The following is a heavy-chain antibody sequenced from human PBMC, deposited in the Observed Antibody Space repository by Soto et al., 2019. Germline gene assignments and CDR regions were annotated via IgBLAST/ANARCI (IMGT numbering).Heavy chain of an antibody. J-gene: IGHJ4*02. Sequence: GGSLRLSCAASEFTFSSYGMTWVRQAPGKGLEWVSSISSSSSYIYYADSVKGRFTISRDNAKNSLYLQMNSLRAEDTAVYYCAIPPPYSSGWHFDYWGQGTLVTVSS. V-gene: IGHV3-21*01. CDR2: ISSSSSYI. CDR1: EFTFSSYG. D-gene: IGHD6-19*01. CDR3: AIPPPYSSGWHFDY.